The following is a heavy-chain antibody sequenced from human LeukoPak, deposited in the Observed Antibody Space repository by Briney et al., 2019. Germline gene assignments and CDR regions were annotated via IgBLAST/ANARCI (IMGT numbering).Heavy chain of an antibody. Sequence: GGSLRLSCAASGFTFSSYAMHWVRQAPGKGLEWVAVISYDGSNKYYADSVKGRFTISRDNSKNTLYLQMSSLRAEDTAVYYCARNRGMLDYWGQGSLVTVSS. CDR1: GFTFSSYA. D-gene: IGHD1-14*01. V-gene: IGHV3-30*04. CDR3: ARNRGMLDY. J-gene: IGHJ4*02. CDR2: ISYDGSNK.